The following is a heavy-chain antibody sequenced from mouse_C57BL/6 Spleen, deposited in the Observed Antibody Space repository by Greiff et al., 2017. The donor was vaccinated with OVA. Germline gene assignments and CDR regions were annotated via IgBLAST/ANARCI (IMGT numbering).Heavy chain of an antibody. V-gene: IGHV1-80*01. CDR3: ARKYYGSSPYWYFDV. J-gene: IGHJ1*03. CDR1: GYAFSSYW. Sequence: VQLQQSGAELVKPGASVKISCKASGYAFSSYWMNWVKQRPGKGLEWIGQIYPGDGDTNYNGKFKGKATLTADKSSSTAYMQLSSLTSEDSAVYFGARKYYGSSPYWYFDVWGTGTTVTVSS. D-gene: IGHD1-1*01. CDR2: IYPGDGDT.